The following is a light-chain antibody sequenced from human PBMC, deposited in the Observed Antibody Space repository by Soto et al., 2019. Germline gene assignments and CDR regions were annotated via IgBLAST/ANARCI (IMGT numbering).Light chain of an antibody. Sequence: QSVLTQPPSVSGAPGQRVTISCTWSSSNIGAGYDVHWYQQLPGTAPKLLIYGNSNRPSEVPDRFSGSKSGTSASLAITGLQAEDEADYYCQYYDSSLSGWVFGGGTEVTVL. CDR1: SSNIGAGYD. V-gene: IGLV1-40*01. CDR2: GNS. J-gene: IGLJ3*02. CDR3: QYYDSSLSGWV.